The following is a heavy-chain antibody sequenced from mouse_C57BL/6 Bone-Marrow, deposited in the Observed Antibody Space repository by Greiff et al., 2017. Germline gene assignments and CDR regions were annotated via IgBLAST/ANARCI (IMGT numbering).Heavy chain of an antibody. Sequence: QVQLQQPGAELVRPGSSVKLSCKASGYTFTSYWMDWVKQRPGQGLEWIGNIYPSDSETHYNQKFKDKATLTVDKSSSTAYMQLSSLTSEDSAVYYCASSYGYDRDYFDYWGQGTTLTGSS. D-gene: IGHD2-2*01. V-gene: IGHV1-61*01. CDR2: IYPSDSET. J-gene: IGHJ2*01. CDR1: GYTFTSYW. CDR3: ASSYGYDRDYFDY.